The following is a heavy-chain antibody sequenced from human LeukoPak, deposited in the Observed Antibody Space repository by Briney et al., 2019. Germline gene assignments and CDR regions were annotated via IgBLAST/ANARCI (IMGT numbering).Heavy chain of an antibody. CDR2: ISGSGGST. CDR1: GFTFSSYA. J-gene: IGHJ6*03. V-gene: IGHV3-23*01. Sequence: GGSLRLSCAASGFTFSSYATSWVRQAPGKGLEWVSAISGSGGSTYYTDSVKGRFTISRDNSKNTLYLQMNSLRAEDTAVYYCAKSNIVGAAPRYYYYMDVWGKGTTVTVSS. CDR3: AKSNIVGAAPRYYYYMDV. D-gene: IGHD1-26*01.